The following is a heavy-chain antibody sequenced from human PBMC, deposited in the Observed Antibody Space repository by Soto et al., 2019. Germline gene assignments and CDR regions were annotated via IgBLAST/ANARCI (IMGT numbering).Heavy chain of an antibody. Sequence: GASVKVSCKASGYTFTSYDINWVRQATGQGLEWMGWMNPNSGNTGYAQKFQGRVTMTRNTSISTAYMELSSLRSEDTAVYYCARVTMVRGVPFYYYYYGMDVWGQGTTVTVSS. J-gene: IGHJ6*02. D-gene: IGHD3-10*01. CDR2: MNPNSGNT. CDR3: ARVTMVRGVPFYYYYYGMDV. V-gene: IGHV1-8*01. CDR1: GYTFTSYD.